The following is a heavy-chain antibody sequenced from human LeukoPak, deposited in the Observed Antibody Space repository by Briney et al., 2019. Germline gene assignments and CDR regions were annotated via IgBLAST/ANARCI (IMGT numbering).Heavy chain of an antibody. CDR1: GDSMTNYY. V-gene: IGHV4-59*08. J-gene: IGHJ4*02. Sequence: SETLSLTCTVSGDSMTNYYWNWIRQPPGKGLEWIGYISYSGSTNYNPSLKSRVTISVDTSKNQFSLKLSSVTAADTAVYYCARSFYYDTTGYYAVRFDYWGQGTLVTVPS. CDR2: ISYSGST. D-gene: IGHD3-22*01. CDR3: ARSFYYDTTGYYAVRFDY.